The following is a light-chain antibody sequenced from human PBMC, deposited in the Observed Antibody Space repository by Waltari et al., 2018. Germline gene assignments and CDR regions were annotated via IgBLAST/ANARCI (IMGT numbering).Light chain of an antibody. CDR2: AAS. V-gene: IGKV1-12*01. CDR3: QQAHSFPPIT. Sequence: DIQMTQSPSSVSASVGDRVTITCRASQGIRSWLAWYQQKPGKAPKLLIYAASSLQSGVPSRFSGSGSGTDFTLTISSLQPEDFATYYCQQAHSFPPITFGQGTRLEIK. J-gene: IGKJ5*01. CDR1: QGIRSW.